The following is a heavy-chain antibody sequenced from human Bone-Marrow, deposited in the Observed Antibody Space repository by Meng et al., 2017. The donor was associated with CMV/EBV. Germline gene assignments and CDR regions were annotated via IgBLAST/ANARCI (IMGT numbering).Heavy chain of an antibody. V-gene: IGHV3-23*01. CDR1: GFTFSNYA. CDR2: ISSSGANT. J-gene: IGHJ4*02. D-gene: IGHD6-13*01. Sequence: GGSLRLSCAVSGFTFSNYAKNWVRQAPGKGLELVSGISSSGANTYYADSVKGRFTISRDNAKNTLYLQMHSLRAEDTALDYCAKDAPTSATTWYPFDSWGQGTLVAVSS. CDR3: AKDAPTSATTWYPFDS.